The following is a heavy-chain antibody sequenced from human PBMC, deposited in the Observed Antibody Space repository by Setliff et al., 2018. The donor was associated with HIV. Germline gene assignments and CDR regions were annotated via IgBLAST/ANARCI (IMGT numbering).Heavy chain of an antibody. Sequence: SETLSLTCSVSGGSMSSHYWTWVRQPAGKGLEWIGRMYHTGMSNYNPSLKSRVTMSASPSKNQFSLKLTSVTAADTAVYYCARGSYYYYNMDVWGKGTTVTVSS. CDR2: MYHTGMS. V-gene: IGHV4-4*07. J-gene: IGHJ6*04. CDR1: GGSMSSHY. CDR3: ARGSYYYYNMDV.